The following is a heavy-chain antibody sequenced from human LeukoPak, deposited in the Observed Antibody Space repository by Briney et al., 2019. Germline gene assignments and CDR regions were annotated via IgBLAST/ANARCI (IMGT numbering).Heavy chain of an antibody. CDR2: VYYSGGT. Sequence: SETLSLTCAVSGDSFNSYYWSWIRQPPGKGLEWIGYVYYSGGTNYNPSLQSRVAMSVDTSRNHFSLRLNSVTTADTAVYYCVRGRGYSGYDLDWYFDLWGRGTLVTVSS. J-gene: IGHJ2*01. V-gene: IGHV4-59*01. CDR1: GDSFNSYY. D-gene: IGHD5-12*01. CDR3: VRGRGYSGYDLDWYFDL.